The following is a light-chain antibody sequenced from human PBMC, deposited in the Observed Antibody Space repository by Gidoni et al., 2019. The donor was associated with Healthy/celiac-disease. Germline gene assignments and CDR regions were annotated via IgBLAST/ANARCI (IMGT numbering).Light chain of an antibody. CDR1: QGISSY. V-gene: IGKV1-8*01. CDR3: QQYYSYPPT. CDR2: AAS. J-gene: IGKJ3*01. Sequence: AIRITQSPSSLSASTGDRVTITCRASQGISSYLALYQQKPGKAPKLLIYAASTLQSGVPSRFSGSGSGTDFTLTISCLQSEDFATYYCQQYYSYPPTFGPGTKVDIK.